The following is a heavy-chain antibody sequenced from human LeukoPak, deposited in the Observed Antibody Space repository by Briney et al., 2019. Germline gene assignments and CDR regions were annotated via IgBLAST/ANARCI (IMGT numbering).Heavy chain of an antibody. V-gene: IGHV4-61*02. J-gene: IGHJ4*02. CDR2: IYASGTT. CDR1: GGSISSDSYY. D-gene: IGHD1-26*01. Sequence: SETLSLTCSVSGGSISSDSYYWTWIRQPAGKGLEWIGRIYASGTTDYNPSLKSRVTISRDMSKNHFSLNLSSVTAADTAIYYCASDRPGTYFDYWGQGTLVTVSS. CDR3: ASDRPGTYFDY.